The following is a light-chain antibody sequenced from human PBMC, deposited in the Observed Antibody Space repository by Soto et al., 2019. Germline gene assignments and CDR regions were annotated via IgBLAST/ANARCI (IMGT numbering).Light chain of an antibody. CDR1: SSDVGSYNL. Sequence: QSALTQPASVSGSPGQSITISCTGTSSDVGSYNLVSWYQQHPGKALKLMIYEVSKRPSGVSNRFSGSKSGNTASLTISGLQAEDEADEYCCAYAGRSTLEVFGTGTKLTVL. CDR3: CAYAGRSTLEV. V-gene: IGLV2-23*02. J-gene: IGLJ1*01. CDR2: EVS.